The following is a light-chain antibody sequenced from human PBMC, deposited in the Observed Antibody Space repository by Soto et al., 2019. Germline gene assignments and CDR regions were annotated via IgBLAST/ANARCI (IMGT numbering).Light chain of an antibody. Sequence: AIQLTQSPSSLSASIGDRVTITCRARQGIGSALAWYQQAPGKPPKLLIFDASTLENGVPSRFSGGGSGTDFTLTISSLQPEDFATYYCQQSYSTRPGWTFGQGTKVEIK. CDR3: QQSYSTRPGWT. CDR1: QGIGSA. CDR2: DAS. V-gene: IGKV1-13*02. J-gene: IGKJ1*01.